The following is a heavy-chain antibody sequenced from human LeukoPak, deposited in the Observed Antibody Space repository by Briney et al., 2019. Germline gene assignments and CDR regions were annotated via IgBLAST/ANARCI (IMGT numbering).Heavy chain of an antibody. V-gene: IGHV3-7*01. CDR2: INEAGTMK. CDR3: ARRGDESSAPPLGY. CDR1: GFSLGDYW. Sequence: GGSLRLSCAASGFSLGDYWMSWVRQAPGKGLEWVANINEAGTMKSVADSVKGRFTISRDNTKNSLYLEMNSLRAEDTAVYYCARRGDESSAPPLGYWGQGTLVTVSS. J-gene: IGHJ4*02. D-gene: IGHD3-22*01.